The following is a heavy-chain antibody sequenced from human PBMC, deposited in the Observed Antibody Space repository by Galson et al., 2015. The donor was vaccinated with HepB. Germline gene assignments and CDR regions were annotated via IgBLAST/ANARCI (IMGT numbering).Heavy chain of an antibody. CDR3: ARSGYYCDTSGSYHAIAFEL. V-gene: IGHV1-18*01. CDR2: ITVYNGNT. CDR1: GYTFSSYG. J-gene: IGHJ3*01. Sequence: SVKVSCKASGYTFSSYGISWVRQAPGQGPEWMGCITVYNGNTNYEDKVQGRISMTTDTSTNTAYMELRGLRSDDTAVYYCARSGYYCDTSGSYHAIAFELWGQGTMVTVSS. D-gene: IGHD3-22*01.